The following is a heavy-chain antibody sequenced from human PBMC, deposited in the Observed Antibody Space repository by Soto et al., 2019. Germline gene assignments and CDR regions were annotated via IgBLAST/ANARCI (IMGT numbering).Heavy chain of an antibody. CDR1: GGSISSGGYY. V-gene: IGHV4-39*07. D-gene: IGHD3-10*01. J-gene: IGHJ4*02. Sequence: SETLSLTCTVSGGSISSGGYYWTWIRQPPGKGLEWIGSIYYSGSTKYNPSLKSRVTMSVDTTKNQFSLKLSSVTAADTAVYYCASSSRLWFGELLYSFDLWGQGTLVTVSS. CDR2: IYYSGST. CDR3: ASSSRLWFGELLYSFDL.